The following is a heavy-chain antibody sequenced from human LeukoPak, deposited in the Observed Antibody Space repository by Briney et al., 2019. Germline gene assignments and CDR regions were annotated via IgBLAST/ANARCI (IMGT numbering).Heavy chain of an antibody. CDR1: GYTFTGYY. CDR2: INPNSGGT. Sequence: ASVKVSCKASGYTFTGYYMHWLRQAPRQGLEWMGWINPNSGGTNYAQKFQGRVTMTRDTSISTAYMELSRLRSDDTAVYYCARDPLGVVVPAAIRGPDYWGQGTLVTVSS. D-gene: IGHD2-2*02. J-gene: IGHJ4*02. V-gene: IGHV1-2*02. CDR3: ARDPLGVVVPAAIRGPDY.